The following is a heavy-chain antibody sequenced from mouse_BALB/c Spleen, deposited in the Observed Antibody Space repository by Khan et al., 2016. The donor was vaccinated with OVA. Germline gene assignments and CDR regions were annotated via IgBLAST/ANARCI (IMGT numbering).Heavy chain of an antibody. CDR1: GFPITSGYY. Sequence: VQLQESGPGLVKPSQSLFLACSITGFPITSGYYWIWIRQSPGKPLEWMGYITHSGETFYNPSLQSPISITRETSKNQFFLQLISVTTEDTAMYYCAGDTDGYYSFAYWCQGTLVTVSA. CDR3: AGDTDGYYSFAY. J-gene: IGHJ3*01. CDR2: ITHSGET. D-gene: IGHD2-3*01. V-gene: IGHV12-3*02.